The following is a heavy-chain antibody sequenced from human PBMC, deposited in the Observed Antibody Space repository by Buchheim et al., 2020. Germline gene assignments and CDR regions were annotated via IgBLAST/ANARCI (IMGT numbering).Heavy chain of an antibody. D-gene: IGHD4-17*01. Sequence: EVQLLESGGGLVQPGGSLRLSCAASGFTFSSYAMSWVRQAPGKGLEWVSAISGSGGSTYYADSVKGRITISRDNSKNTLYLQMNSLRAEDTAVYYCAKDSEKGYGDYVSYYFDYWGQGTL. V-gene: IGHV3-23*01. CDR2: ISGSGGST. CDR3: AKDSEKGYGDYVSYYFDY. J-gene: IGHJ4*02. CDR1: GFTFSSYA.